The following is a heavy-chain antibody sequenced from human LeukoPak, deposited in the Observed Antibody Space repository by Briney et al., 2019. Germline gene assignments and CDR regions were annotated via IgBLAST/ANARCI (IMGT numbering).Heavy chain of an antibody. CDR2: ISRSASNI. CDR1: GFTFSSYA. Sequence: GGSLRLSCEASGFTFSSYAMNWVRQAPGKGLEWVSSISRSASNIYYADSVKGRFTISRDNAKNSFYLQMNSLRAEDTAVFYCARDPEGFGATYFDYWGQGTLVTVSS. J-gene: IGHJ4*02. D-gene: IGHD3-16*01. CDR3: ARDPEGFGATYFDY. V-gene: IGHV3-21*01.